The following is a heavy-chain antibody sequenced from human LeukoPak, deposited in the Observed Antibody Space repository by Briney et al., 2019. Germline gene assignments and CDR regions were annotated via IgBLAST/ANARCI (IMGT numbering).Heavy chain of an antibody. CDR1: GGSIRSHY. CDR3: ATGGDYGGNSYYFDY. D-gene: IGHD4-23*01. J-gene: IGHJ4*02. CDR2: IYYSGST. V-gene: IGHV4-59*11. Sequence: SETLSLTCTDSGGSIRSHYWSWIRQPPGKGLEWIGYIYYSGSTNYNPSLKSRVTISVDTSKNQFSLKLSSVTAADTAVYYCATGGDYGGNSYYFDYWGQGTLVTVSS.